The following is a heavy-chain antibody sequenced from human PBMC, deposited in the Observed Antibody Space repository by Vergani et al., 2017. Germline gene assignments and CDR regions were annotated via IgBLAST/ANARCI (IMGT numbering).Heavy chain of an antibody. V-gene: IGHV3-30*04. D-gene: IGHD3-3*01. Sequence: QVQLVESGGGVVQPGRSLRLSCAASGFTFSSYAMHWVRQAPGKGLEWVAVISYDGSNKYYADSVKGRFTISRDNSKNTLYLQMNSLRAEDTAVYYCARGHVLRFLEWLLSPLGWYFDLWGRGTLVTVSS. CDR3: ARGHVLRFLEWLLSPLGWYFDL. CDR1: GFTFSSYA. J-gene: IGHJ2*01. CDR2: ISYDGSNK.